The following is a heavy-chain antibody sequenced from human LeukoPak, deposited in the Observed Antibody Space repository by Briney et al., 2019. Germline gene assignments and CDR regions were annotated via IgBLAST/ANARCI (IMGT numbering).Heavy chain of an antibody. CDR1: GFTFSSYW. J-gene: IGHJ3*02. V-gene: IGHV3-7*01. CDR2: IKEDGSEQ. Sequence: GGSLRLSCEVSGFTFSSYWMTWVRQTPRKGLEWVANIKEDGSEQYYVDSVKGRFTISRDNAKNSLYLQMNSLRAEDTAVYYCAREDRVDAFDIWGQGTMVTVSS. CDR3: AREDRVDAFDI.